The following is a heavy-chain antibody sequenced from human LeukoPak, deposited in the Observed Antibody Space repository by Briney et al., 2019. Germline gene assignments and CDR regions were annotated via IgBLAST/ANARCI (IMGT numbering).Heavy chain of an antibody. J-gene: IGHJ4*02. Sequence: PGGSLRLSCAASGFTFSSYGMHWVRQAPGKGLEWVAFLRYDGSNKYYADSVKGRFTISRDNSKNTLYLQMNSLRAEDTAVYYRAKDYYAALDYWGQGTLVTVSS. V-gene: IGHV3-30*02. D-gene: IGHD3-22*01. CDR3: AKDYYAALDY. CDR2: LRYDGSNK. CDR1: GFTFSSYG.